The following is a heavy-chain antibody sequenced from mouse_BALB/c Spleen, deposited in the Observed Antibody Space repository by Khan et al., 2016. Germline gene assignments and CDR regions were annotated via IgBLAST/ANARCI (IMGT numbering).Heavy chain of an antibody. Sequence: EVQLQESGPGLVKPSQSLSLTCSVTGYSITSGYYWNWNRQFPGNKLEWMGYICYDGSNNYNPSLKNRISITRDTSKNQFFLKLNSVTTEDTATYYCARGYGYDWFAYWGQGTLVTVSA. CDR1: GYSITSGYY. D-gene: IGHD2-2*01. V-gene: IGHV3-6*02. CDR2: ICYDGSN. CDR3: ARGYGYDWFAY. J-gene: IGHJ3*01.